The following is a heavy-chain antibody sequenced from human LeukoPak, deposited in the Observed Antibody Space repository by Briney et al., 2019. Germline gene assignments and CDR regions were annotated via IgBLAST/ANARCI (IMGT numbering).Heavy chain of an antibody. V-gene: IGHV4-61*09. CDR3: ARDSGGGSGSYYRYFDY. Sequence: SETLSLTCSVSGGSISSGYYYWTWIRQPAGKGLEYIGHIYASGSTNYNPSLKSRVTISIDTPKNQFSLKLTSMTAADTAVYYCARDSGGGSGSYYRYFDYWGQGTLVTVSS. D-gene: IGHD3-10*01. CDR1: GGSISSGYYY. CDR2: IYASGST. J-gene: IGHJ4*02.